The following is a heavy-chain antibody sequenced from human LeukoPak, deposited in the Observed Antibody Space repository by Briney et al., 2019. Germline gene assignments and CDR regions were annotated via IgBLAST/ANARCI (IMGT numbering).Heavy chain of an antibody. D-gene: IGHD2-15*01. CDR2: INPNSGGT. CDR3: ARAPACSGGSCYFPNYYYYMDV. J-gene: IGHJ6*03. V-gene: IGHV1-2*02. Sequence: ASVKVSCKASGYTFTGYYMHWVRQAPGQGLEWMGWINPNSGGTNYAQKFQGRVTMTRDTSISTAYMELSRLRSDDTAVYYCARAPACSGGSCYFPNYYYYMDVWGKGTTVTVSS. CDR1: GYTFTGYY.